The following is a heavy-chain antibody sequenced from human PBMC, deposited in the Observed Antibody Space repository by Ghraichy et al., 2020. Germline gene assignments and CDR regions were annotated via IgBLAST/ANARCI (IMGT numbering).Heavy chain of an antibody. CDR3: AKTDYSGSYPAAFDM. V-gene: IGHV3-23*01. Sequence: GGSLRLSCAASGFTFTKFSMNWVRQAPGKGLDWVSSISASGATTYYADSVKGRFTISRDNTNSTLYLQVSSLRAGDTAVYYCAKTDYSGSYPAAFDMWGQGTLVTVYS. CDR1: GFTFTKFS. D-gene: IGHD1-26*01. J-gene: IGHJ3*02. CDR2: ISASGATT.